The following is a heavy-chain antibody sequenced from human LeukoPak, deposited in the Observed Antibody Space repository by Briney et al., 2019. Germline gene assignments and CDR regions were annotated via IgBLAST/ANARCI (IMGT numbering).Heavy chain of an antibody. V-gene: IGHV4-39*01. J-gene: IGHJ1*01. CDR3: ARRRYYDSTGYLE. CDR2: IYYSGRT. CDR1: GDSVSRSDSY. Sequence: SETLSLTCTIFGDSVSRSDSYWDWIRQPPGKGLEWIGTIYYSGRTYYSPSLKSRVTLSIDMSNNQFSLILSSVTTADTALYFCARRRYYDSTGYLEWGQGTLVTVSS. D-gene: IGHD3-22*01.